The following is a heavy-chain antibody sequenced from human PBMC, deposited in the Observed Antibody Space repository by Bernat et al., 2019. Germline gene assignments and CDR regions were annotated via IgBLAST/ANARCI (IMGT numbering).Heavy chain of an antibody. V-gene: IGHV1-2*04. CDR1: RYTFTGYY. CDR2: INPNSGAT. J-gene: IGHJ6*02. D-gene: IGHD2-2*01. Sequence: QVQLVQSGAEVKKPGASVKVSCKASRYTFTGYYLHWVRQAPGQGLEWMGWINPNSGATNYARKFEDWVTMTRDTSISTAYMELSRLKSDDTAIYCCARGLPVQGMDVWGQGTTVTVSS. CDR3: ARGLPVQGMDV.